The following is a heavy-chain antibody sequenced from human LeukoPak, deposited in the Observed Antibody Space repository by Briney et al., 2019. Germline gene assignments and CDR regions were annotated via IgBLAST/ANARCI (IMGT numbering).Heavy chain of an antibody. CDR1: GFTFSSYA. Sequence: PGGSLRLSCAASGFTFSSYAMHWVRQAPGKGLEWVAVISYDGSNKYYADSVKGRFTISRDNSKNTLYLQMNSLRAGDTAVYYCARDSGYGYYFDYWGQGTLVTVS. CDR3: ARDSGYGYYFDY. V-gene: IGHV3-30*04. CDR2: ISYDGSNK. D-gene: IGHD5-18*01. J-gene: IGHJ4*02.